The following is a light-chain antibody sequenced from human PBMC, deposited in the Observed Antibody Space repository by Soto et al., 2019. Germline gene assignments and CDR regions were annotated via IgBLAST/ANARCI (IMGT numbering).Light chain of an antibody. CDR2: GAS. V-gene: IGKV3-20*01. Sequence: EIVLTQSPGTLSLSPGEIATLSCRASQSVSSNYLVWYQQKPGQTPRLLIYGASNRSTGIPDRFSGSGSGTDFTLTISRLEPEDFAVYYCQQYGNSPLTFGKGTRLDIQ. CDR3: QQYGNSPLT. J-gene: IGKJ5*01. CDR1: QSVSSNY.